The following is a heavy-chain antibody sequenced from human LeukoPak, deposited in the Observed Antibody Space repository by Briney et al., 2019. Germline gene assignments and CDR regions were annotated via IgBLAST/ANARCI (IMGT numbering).Heavy chain of an antibody. J-gene: IGHJ2*01. V-gene: IGHV3-49*04. CDR2: IRSKAYGGTT. CDR1: GFTFSSYA. D-gene: IGHD4-17*01. Sequence: GGSLRLSCAASGFTFSSYAMSWVRQAPGKGLEWVGFIRSKAYGGTTEYAASVKGRFTISRDDSKSIAYLQMNSLKTEDTAVYYCTRLVTTDLWYFDLWGRGTLVTVSS. CDR3: TRLVTTDLWYFDL.